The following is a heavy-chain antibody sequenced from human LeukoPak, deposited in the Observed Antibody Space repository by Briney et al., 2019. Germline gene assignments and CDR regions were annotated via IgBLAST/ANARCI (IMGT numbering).Heavy chain of an antibody. CDR1: GGTFSSYA. CDR3: ARASGNDGYFDY. J-gene: IGHJ4*02. D-gene: IGHD4-23*01. CDR2: IIPIFGTA. V-gene: IGHV1-69*13. Sequence: EASVKVSCKASGGTFSSYAISWVRQAPGQGLEWMGGIIPIFGTANYAQKFQGRVTITADESTSTAYMELSSLRSEDTAVYYCARASGNDGYFDYWGQGTLVTVSS.